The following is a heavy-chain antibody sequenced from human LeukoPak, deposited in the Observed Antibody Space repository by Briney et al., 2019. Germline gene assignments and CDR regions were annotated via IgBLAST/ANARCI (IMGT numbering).Heavy chain of an antibody. CDR2: ISPGSHSI. Sequence: KTGGSLRLSCGASGLTFSDDHVSWLRQAPGKGLEWVSYISPGSHSIYYVDSVKARFTICRDNAKNSLYLQMNSRRCDDTALCYCVTKGLRGGGDIWGQGTLVTVSS. CDR1: GLTFSDDH. J-gene: IGHJ4*02. CDR3: VTKGLRGGGDI. D-gene: IGHD2-21*02. V-gene: IGHV3-11*01.